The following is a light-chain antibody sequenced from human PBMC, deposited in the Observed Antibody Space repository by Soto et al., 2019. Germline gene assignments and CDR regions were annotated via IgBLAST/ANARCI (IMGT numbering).Light chain of an antibody. CDR2: GNT. Sequence: QAVVTQPPSVSGAPGQRVTIFCTGSSSNIGADYHVHWYQQLPGTAPRLLIYGNTNRPSGVPGRFSGSKSDTSASLAITGLQAEDEGDYYCRSYAGSNTYVFGTGTKLTVL. J-gene: IGLJ1*01. CDR1: SSNIGADYH. CDR3: RSYAGSNTYV. V-gene: IGLV1-40*01.